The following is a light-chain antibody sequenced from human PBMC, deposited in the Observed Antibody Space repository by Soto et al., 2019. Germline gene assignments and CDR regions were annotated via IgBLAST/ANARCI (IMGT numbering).Light chain of an antibody. Sequence: DVQMTQSPSTVSASVGDRVTIACQASQNIYNYLNWYHLKPGKAPQVLILDASDLETGVPSRFSGSGYGTAFSLTIHNLPPEAVGTYFCQHYDNLPLTFGGGTTVEIE. J-gene: IGKJ4*01. V-gene: IGKV1-33*01. CDR2: DAS. CDR1: QNIYNY. CDR3: QHYDNLPLT.